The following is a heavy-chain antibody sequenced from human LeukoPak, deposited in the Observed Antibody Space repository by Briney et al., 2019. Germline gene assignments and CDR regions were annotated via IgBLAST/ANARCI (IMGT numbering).Heavy chain of an antibody. V-gene: IGHV3-30*18. D-gene: IGHD6-6*01. CDR2: ISYDGSNK. CDR3: AKDIGYSSSSGIDY. Sequence: PGGSLRLSCAASGFTFSSYGMHWVRQAPGKGLEWVAVISYDGSNKYYAGSVKGRFTISRDNSKNTLYLQMNSLRAEDTAVYYRAKDIGYSSSSGIDYWGQGTLVTVSS. J-gene: IGHJ4*02. CDR1: GFTFSSYG.